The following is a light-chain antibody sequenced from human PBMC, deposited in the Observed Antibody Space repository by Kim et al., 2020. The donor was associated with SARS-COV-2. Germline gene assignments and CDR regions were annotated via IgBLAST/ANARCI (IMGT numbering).Light chain of an antibody. CDR3: LQHNTYPWT. CDR1: QDISNY. CDR2: DAS. J-gene: IGKJ1*01. Sequence: ASVGDSVTITCRASQDISNYVSWLQKKPGKVPKRLIYDASTLQSGVPSRFSGSGSGTEFTITISGLQPEDFATYFCLQHNTYPWTFGQGTKVDIK. V-gene: IGKV1-17*03.